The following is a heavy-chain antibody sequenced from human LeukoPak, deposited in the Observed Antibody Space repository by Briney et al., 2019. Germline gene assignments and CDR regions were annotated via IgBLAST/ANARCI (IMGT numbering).Heavy chain of an antibody. D-gene: IGHD2-21*01. CDR1: GFTFSSYW. Sequence: GGSLRLSCAASGFTFSSYWMSWVRQAPGKGLEWVANIKQDGSEKYYVDSVKGRFTISRDNAKNSLYLQMNSLRAEDTAVYYCARDVVPYYYYYMDVWGKGTTVTVSS. CDR2: IKQDGSEK. CDR3: ARDVVPYYYYYMDV. J-gene: IGHJ6*03. V-gene: IGHV3-7*01.